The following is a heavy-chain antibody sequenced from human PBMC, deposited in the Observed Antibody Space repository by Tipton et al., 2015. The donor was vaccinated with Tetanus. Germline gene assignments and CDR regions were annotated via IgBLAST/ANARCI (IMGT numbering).Heavy chain of an antibody. V-gene: IGHV3-23*01. J-gene: IGHJ5*02. CDR2: IAGTAGST. Sequence: GSLRLSCAASGFTFSSYPMTWVRQAPGKGLQWVSGIAGTAGSTFYADSVRGRFTISRDNSKNMLYLQMNSLRAEDTAVYYCARAPNRISRAYDHWGQGTHITVSS. D-gene: IGHD2-21*01. CDR1: GFTFSSYP. CDR3: ARAPNRISRAYDH.